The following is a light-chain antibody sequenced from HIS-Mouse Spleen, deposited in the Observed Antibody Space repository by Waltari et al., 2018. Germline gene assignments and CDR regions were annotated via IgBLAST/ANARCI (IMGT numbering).Light chain of an antibody. Sequence: GSPGQSITISCTGTSSDVGSYNPVSWYQQHPGKAPKLMIYEGSKRPSGVSNRFSGSKSGNTASLTISGLQAEDEADYYCCSYAGSSTFEVFGGGTKLTVL. CDR3: CSYAGSSTFEV. CDR2: EGS. J-gene: IGLJ2*01. CDR1: SSDVGSYNP. V-gene: IGLV2-23*03.